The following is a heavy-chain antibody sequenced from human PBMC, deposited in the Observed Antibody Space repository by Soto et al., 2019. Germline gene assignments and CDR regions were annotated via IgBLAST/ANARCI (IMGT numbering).Heavy chain of an antibody. D-gene: IGHD1-26*01. CDR1: TYTFTSSA. CDR2: IIVGSGNT. CDR3: GTHREGGTYCFDN. Sequence: QMQLVQSGPEVKKPGTSVKVSCKASTYTFTSSAVHWVRQARGQRLEWIGWIIVGSGNTKYAQNFQEIVTITRDMSSGSAYLELRSLRAEDASLYECGTHREGGTYCFDNWGQGTMLTVSS. V-gene: IGHV1-58*01. J-gene: IGHJ4*02.